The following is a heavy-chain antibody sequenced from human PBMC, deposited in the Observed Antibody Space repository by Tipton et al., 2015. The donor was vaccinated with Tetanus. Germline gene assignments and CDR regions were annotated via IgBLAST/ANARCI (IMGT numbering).Heavy chain of an antibody. CDR2: IYYSGST. CDR3: ARDTDSSGGGIDH. D-gene: IGHD3-22*01. CDR1: GGSISSGDYY. J-gene: IGHJ4*02. V-gene: IGHV4-30-4*01. Sequence: TLSLTCTVSGGSISSGDYYWSWIRQPPGKGLEWIGYIYYSGSTYYNPSLKSRVTISVDTSKNQFSLKLSSVTAADTAVYYCARDTDSSGGGIDHWGQGTLVTVSS.